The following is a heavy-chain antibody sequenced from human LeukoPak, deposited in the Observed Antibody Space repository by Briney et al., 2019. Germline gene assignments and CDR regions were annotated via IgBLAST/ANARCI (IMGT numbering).Heavy chain of an antibody. CDR2: ISGSGGST. J-gene: IGHJ6*03. Sequence: GGSLRLSCAASGFTFSSYAMSWVPQAPGKGLEWVLAISGSGGSTYYADSVKGRYTISRDNSKNTLYLKMNTLRAEDTAVYYCVKDREYSVYYSGLYYSYYYTGVWGKGTPVTVSS. V-gene: IGHV3-23*01. CDR3: VKDREYSVYYSGLYYSYYYTGV. CDR1: GFTFSSYA. D-gene: IGHD3-22*01.